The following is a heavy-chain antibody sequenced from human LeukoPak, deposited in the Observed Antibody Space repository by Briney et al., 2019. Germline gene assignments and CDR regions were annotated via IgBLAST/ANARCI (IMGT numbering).Heavy chain of an antibody. Sequence: ASVKVSCKASGYTFTSYYMHWVRQAPGQGLEWMGIINPSGGSTSYAQKFQGRVTMTRDMSTSTVYMELSSLRSEDTAVYYCARDVCGFGTGTTFLGCAFDIWGQGTMVTVSS. CDR1: GYTFTSYY. CDR3: ARDVCGFGTGTTFLGCAFDI. CDR2: INPSGGST. J-gene: IGHJ3*02. D-gene: IGHD1-7*01. V-gene: IGHV1-46*01.